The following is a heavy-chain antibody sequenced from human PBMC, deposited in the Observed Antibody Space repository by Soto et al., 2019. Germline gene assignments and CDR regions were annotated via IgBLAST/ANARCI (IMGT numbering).Heavy chain of an antibody. CDR3: ASLPNSSSSYDAFDI. Sequence: QVQLVESGGGVVQPGRSLRLSCAASGFTFSSYGMHWVRQAPGKGLEWVAVIWYDGSNKYYADSVKGRFTISRDNSKNTLYLQMNSLRAEDTAVYYCASLPNSSSSYDAFDIWGQGTMVTVSS. J-gene: IGHJ3*02. D-gene: IGHD6-13*01. CDR1: GFTFSSYG. CDR2: IWYDGSNK. V-gene: IGHV3-33*01.